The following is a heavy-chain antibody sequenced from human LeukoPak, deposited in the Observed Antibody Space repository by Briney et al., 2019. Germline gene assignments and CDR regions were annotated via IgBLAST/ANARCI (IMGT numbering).Heavy chain of an antibody. CDR3: AKDSRYDFWSGYQA. Sequence: QPGGSLRLSCAASGFTFSSYSMNWVRQAPGKGLEWVSYISSSSSTIYYADSVKGRFTISRDNAKNSMYLQMNSLRAEDTAVYYCAKDSRYDFWSGYQAWGQGTLVTVSS. D-gene: IGHD3-3*01. V-gene: IGHV3-48*01. J-gene: IGHJ5*02. CDR1: GFTFSSYS. CDR2: ISSSSSTI.